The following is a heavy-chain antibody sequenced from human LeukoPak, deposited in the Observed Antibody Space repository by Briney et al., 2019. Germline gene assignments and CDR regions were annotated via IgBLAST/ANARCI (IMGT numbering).Heavy chain of an antibody. CDR2: INHSGST. Sequence: SETLSLTCAVYGGSFSGYYWSWIRQPPGKGLEWIGEINHSGSTNYNPSLKSRVTISVDTSKNQFSLKLSSVTAADTAVYYCARSTGPRIAAAGRGDYWGQGTLVTVSS. J-gene: IGHJ4*02. D-gene: IGHD6-13*01. CDR1: GGSFSGYY. CDR3: ARSTGPRIAAAGRGDY. V-gene: IGHV4-34*01.